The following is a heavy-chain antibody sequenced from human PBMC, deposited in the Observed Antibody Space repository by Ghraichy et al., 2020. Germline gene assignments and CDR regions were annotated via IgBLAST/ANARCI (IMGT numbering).Heavy chain of an antibody. J-gene: IGHJ3*02. V-gene: IGHV3-48*03. CDR1: GFSLTSYE. CDR2: IRSSGSTT. CDR3: VREVRDVYNYGSFDI. Sequence: LSLTCAASGFSLTSYEMHWVRQAPGKGLEWLTHIRSSGSTTFYAESVKGRFTNSRDNAKNSLYLQMNSLRAEDTAVYYCVREVRDVYNYGSFDIWGQGTMVTVSS. D-gene: IGHD5-24*01.